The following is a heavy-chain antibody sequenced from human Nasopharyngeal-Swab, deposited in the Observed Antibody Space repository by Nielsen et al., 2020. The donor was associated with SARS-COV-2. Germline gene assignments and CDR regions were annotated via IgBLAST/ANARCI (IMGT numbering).Heavy chain of an antibody. Sequence: SATLSLTCTVSGGSISAAAYYWSWVRQHPGRGLEWIGYIYYSGSTHYNPSLKSRVTISFDTSKNQFSLNLSSVTAADTAVYYCARDFGDSGTSFDPWGQGTLVTVSS. CDR1: GGSISAAAYY. D-gene: IGHD3-10*01. CDR2: IYYSGST. V-gene: IGHV4-31*03. CDR3: ARDFGDSGTSFDP. J-gene: IGHJ5*02.